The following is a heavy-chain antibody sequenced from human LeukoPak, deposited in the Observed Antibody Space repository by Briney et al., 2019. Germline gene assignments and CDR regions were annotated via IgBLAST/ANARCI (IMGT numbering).Heavy chain of an antibody. J-gene: IGHJ6*03. CDR3: ASEDCSSTSCYAGHYYYYMDV. D-gene: IGHD2-2*01. CDR2: ISYDGSRK. CDR1: GFTFNDFG. V-gene: IGHV3-30*03. Sequence: PGGSLRLSCAASGFTFNDFGMHWVRQAPGKGLEWVAVISYDGSRKYYAGSVNGRFTISRDNAKNSLFLQMNGLRAEDTAVYYCASEDCSSTSCYAGHYYYYMDVWGKGTTVTVSS.